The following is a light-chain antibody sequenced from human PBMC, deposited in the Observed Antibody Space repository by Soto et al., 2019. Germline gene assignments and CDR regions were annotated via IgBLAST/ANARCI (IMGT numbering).Light chain of an antibody. V-gene: IGKV1-5*01. CDR3: QHYGGMWT. CDR1: QSISTY. J-gene: IGKJ1*01. CDR2: DVS. Sequence: DIQMTQSPSTLPASVGDRVTITCRASQSISTYLNWYQKKPGKAPKVLIYDVSSLESGVPSRFSGSGSGTEFILTISSLQPDDFASYCCQHYGGMWTIGQGTKVDI.